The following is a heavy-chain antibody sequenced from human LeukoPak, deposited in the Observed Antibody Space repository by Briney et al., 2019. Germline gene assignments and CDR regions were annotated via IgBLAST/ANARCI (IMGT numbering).Heavy chain of an antibody. CDR3: ARDYYDSSGFDY. CDR2: IYSGGST. J-gene: IGHJ4*02. V-gene: IGHV3-53*01. Sequence: PGGSLRLSCAASGFTVSSKYMSWVRQAPGKGLEWVSVIYSGGSTYYADSVKGRFTISRDNSKNTVDLQMNSLRVEDTAVYYCARDYYDSSGFDYWGQGTLVTVSS. D-gene: IGHD3-22*01. CDR1: GFTVSSKY.